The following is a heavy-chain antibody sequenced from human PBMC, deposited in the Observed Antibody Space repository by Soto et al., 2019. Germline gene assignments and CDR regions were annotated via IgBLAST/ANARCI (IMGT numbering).Heavy chain of an antibody. D-gene: IGHD2-2*01. CDR1: GFTWSVND. Sequence: QVQLVESGGGVVQPGRSLRLSCAATGFTWSVNDMHWVRQARGKGPEWVAVMSYEGSRQYYADSVKGRFTISRDTAKSTLYLQMNSLTTEDTAVYYCARGGWYASWSSSDCWGQGTLVTVSS. CDR2: MSYEGSRQ. J-gene: IGHJ4*02. CDR3: ARGGWYASWSSSDC. V-gene: IGHV3-30*03.